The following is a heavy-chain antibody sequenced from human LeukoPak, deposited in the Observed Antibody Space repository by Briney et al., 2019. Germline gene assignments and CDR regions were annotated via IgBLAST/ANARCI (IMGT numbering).Heavy chain of an antibody. Sequence: ASVKVSCKASGGTFSSYAISWVRQAPGQGLEWMGRIIPILGIANYAQKFQGRVTITADKSTSTAYMELSSLRSEDTAVYYCAMRDTAPGYYYYGMDVWGQGTTVTVSS. D-gene: IGHD5-18*01. J-gene: IGHJ6*02. CDR3: AMRDTAPGYYYYGMDV. CDR1: GGTFSSYA. CDR2: IIPILGIA. V-gene: IGHV1-69*04.